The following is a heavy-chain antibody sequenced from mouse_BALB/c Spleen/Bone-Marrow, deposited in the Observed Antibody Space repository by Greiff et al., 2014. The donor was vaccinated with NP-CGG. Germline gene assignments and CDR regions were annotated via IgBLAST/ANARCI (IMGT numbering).Heavy chain of an antibody. D-gene: IGHD4-1*01. V-gene: IGHV3-8*02. CDR2: ITYSANT. CDR1: GDSITRGY. Sequence: DVHLVESGPSLVKPSQTLSLTCSVTGDSITRGYWNRIRKFPGNKLEYMGYITYSANTYYNPSLRSRLSITRDTSKNQYYLQLNSVTTEDTATYYCATGYYFDYWGQGTTLTVSS. CDR3: ATGYYFDY. J-gene: IGHJ2*01.